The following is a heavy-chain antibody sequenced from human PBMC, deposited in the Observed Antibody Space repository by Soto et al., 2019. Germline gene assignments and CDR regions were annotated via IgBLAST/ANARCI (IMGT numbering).Heavy chain of an antibody. J-gene: IGHJ6*02. CDR1: GFSLSTSGMC. V-gene: IGHV2-70*01. D-gene: IGHD6-13*01. CDR2: IDWDDDK. Sequence: ESGPTLVNPTQTLTLTCTFSGFSLSTSGMCVSWIRQPPGKALEWLALIDWDDDKYYSTSLKTRLTIYKDTSKNQVVLTMTNMNTVDTATYYCARIRGGAQKKKIAAPPAGYYGMDVGGQGTRVTVPS. CDR3: ARIRGGAQKKKIAAPPAGYYGMDV.